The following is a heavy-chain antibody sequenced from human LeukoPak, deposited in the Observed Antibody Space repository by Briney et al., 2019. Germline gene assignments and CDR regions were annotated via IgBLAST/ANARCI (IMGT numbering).Heavy chain of an antibody. CDR1: GGSLGLGSYY. CDR3: ARDLRYSASY. D-gene: IGHD2-21*01. CDR2: FYSSGNA. V-gene: IGHV4-61*09. Sequence: SETLSLTCTVSGGSLGLGSYYWTWVRQPPGKGLEWIGHFYSSGNAIARYNPSLESRVTISLDTSKNQFSLKLTSVTAADTAVYYCARDLRYSASYWGQGTLVTVSS. J-gene: IGHJ4*02.